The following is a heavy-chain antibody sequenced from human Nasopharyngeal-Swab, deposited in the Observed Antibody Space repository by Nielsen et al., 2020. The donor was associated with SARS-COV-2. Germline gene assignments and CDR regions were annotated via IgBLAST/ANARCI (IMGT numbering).Heavy chain of an antibody. V-gene: IGHV3-21*01. J-gene: IGHJ4*02. D-gene: IGHD6-13*01. CDR1: GFTFSDYT. Sequence: GESLKISCAASGFTFSDYTMNWVRQAPGQGLEWVSSISSSGSSMYYTDSVKGRFTMSRDNAKNSLYRQMNSLRPAATPVYYWAIDSRYWGQGTLVTVSS. CDR2: ISSSGSSM. CDR3: AIDSRY.